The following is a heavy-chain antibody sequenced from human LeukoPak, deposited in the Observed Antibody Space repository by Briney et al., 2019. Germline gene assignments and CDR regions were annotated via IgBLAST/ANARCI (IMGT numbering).Heavy chain of an antibody. CDR2: IWYDGSNK. Sequence: GGSLRLSCVASGFTFSSYGMHWVRQAPGKGLEWVAVIWYDGSNKYYADSVKGRFTISRDNSKNTLYLQMNSLRAEDTAVHYCARDMEAVAGTVDYWGQGTLDTVSS. CDR1: GFTFSSYG. V-gene: IGHV3-33*01. J-gene: IGHJ4*02. CDR3: ARDMEAVAGTVDY. D-gene: IGHD6-19*01.